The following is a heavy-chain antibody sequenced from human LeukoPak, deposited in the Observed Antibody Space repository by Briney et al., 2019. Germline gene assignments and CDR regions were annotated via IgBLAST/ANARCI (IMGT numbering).Heavy chain of an antibody. CDR1: GGSFSGYY. Sequence: SETLSLTCAVYGGSFSGYYWSWLRQPPGKGLEWIGEINHSGSTNYNPSLKSRVTISVDTSKNQFSLKLSSVTAADTAVYYCARDSYPITIFGVSWFDPWGQGTLVTVSS. V-gene: IGHV4-34*01. CDR2: INHSGST. D-gene: IGHD3-3*01. J-gene: IGHJ5*02. CDR3: ARDSYPITIFGVSWFDP.